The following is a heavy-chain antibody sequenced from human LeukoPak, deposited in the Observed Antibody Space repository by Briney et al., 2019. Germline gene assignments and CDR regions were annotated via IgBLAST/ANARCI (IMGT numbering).Heavy chain of an antibody. CDR2: IYYSGST. Sequence: PSETLSLTCTVSGGSISSHYWSWIRQPPGKGLERIGYIYYSGSTNYNPSLKSRVTISVDTSKNQFSLKLSSVTAADTAVYYCARDSSDFWSGYYYYYMDVWGKGTTVTVSS. J-gene: IGHJ6*03. CDR3: ARDSSDFWSGYYYYYMDV. V-gene: IGHV4-59*11. D-gene: IGHD3-3*01. CDR1: GGSISSHY.